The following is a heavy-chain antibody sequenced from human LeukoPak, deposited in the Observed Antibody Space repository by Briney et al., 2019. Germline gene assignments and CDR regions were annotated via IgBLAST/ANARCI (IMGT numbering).Heavy chain of an antibody. CDR2: IIHSGST. CDR1: GGSFSGYY. J-gene: IGHJ4*02. D-gene: IGHD1-26*01. V-gene: IGHV4-34*12. Sequence: SETLSLTCAVYGGSFSGYYWSWIRQPPGKGLEWIGEIIHSGSTNYNPSLKSRVTMSVDTSKNQFSLKLSSVTAADTAVYYCGRITVGATLVDYWGQGILVTVSS. CDR3: GRITVGATLVDY.